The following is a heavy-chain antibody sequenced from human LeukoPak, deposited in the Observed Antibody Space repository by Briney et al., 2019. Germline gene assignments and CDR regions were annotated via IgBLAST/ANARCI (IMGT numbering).Heavy chain of an antibody. CDR1: GFTFTNYG. J-gene: IGHJ4*02. CDR3: ARDRETWYFDF. Sequence: PGGSLRLSCAASGFTFTNYGMHWVRQAPGKGLEWVAVIWYDGSNKYYADSVEGRFTISRDNSKNTLFLQMNSLRAEDTAVYYCARDRETWYFDFWGQGTLVTVSS. CDR2: IWYDGSNK. V-gene: IGHV3-33*08.